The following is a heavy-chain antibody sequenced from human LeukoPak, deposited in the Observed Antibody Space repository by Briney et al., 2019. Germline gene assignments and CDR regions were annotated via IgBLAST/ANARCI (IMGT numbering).Heavy chain of an antibody. CDR3: ARDRTTADWYYFDY. CDR1: GGSISSYY. CDR2: IYYSGST. J-gene: IGHJ4*02. D-gene: IGHD3/OR15-3a*01. V-gene: IGHV4-59*01. Sequence: SETLSLTCTVSGGSISSYYWSWIRQPPGKGLEWIGYIYYSGSTNYNPSLKSRVTISIDTSKNQFSLKLSSVTAADTAVYYCARDRTTADWYYFDYWGQGTLVTVSS.